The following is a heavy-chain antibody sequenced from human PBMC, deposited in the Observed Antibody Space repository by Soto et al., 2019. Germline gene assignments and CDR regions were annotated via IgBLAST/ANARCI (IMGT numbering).Heavy chain of an antibody. CDR3: ARLWSEREPNFDY. V-gene: IGHV3-73*02. CDR2: IRSKANSYAT. CDR1: GYTFSDSA. J-gene: IGHJ4*02. D-gene: IGHD1-26*01. Sequence: EVQLVESGGGLVQPGGSLKLSCAASGYTFSDSAMHWVRQASGKGLEWVGRIRSKANSYATVYAASMKGRFTISRDDSKNTAYLQMNSLKTEDTAVYYCARLWSEREPNFDYWCQGTLVSVSS.